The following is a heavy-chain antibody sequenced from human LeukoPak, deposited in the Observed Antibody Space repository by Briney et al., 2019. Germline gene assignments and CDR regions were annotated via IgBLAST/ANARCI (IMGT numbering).Heavy chain of an antibody. V-gene: IGHV3-33*01. J-gene: IGHJ6*02. Sequence: GGSLRLSCAASGFTFSSYGMHWVRQAPGKGLEWVAVIWYDGSNKYYADSVKGRFTISRDNSKNTLYLQMNSLRAEDTAVYYCARDPYCSSTGCYNLYYYGMDVWGQGTTFTVSS. CDR1: GFTFSSYG. CDR3: ARDPYCSSTGCYNLYYYGMDV. D-gene: IGHD2-2*02. CDR2: IWYDGSNK.